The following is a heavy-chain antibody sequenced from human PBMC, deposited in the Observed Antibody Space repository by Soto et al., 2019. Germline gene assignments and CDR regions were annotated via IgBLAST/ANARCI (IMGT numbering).Heavy chain of an antibody. D-gene: IGHD3-22*01. J-gene: IGHJ5*02. CDR2: IYYSGST. CDR1: GGSISSYY. CDR3: ARVYDYYDSSGYSRWFDP. Sequence: SETLSLTCAVSGGSISSYYWTWIRQPPGKGLEWIGYIYYSGSTNYNPFLKSRVSISVDMSKNQFFLNLSSVIAADTAVYYCARVYDYYDSSGYSRWFDPWGQGTLVTVSS. V-gene: IGHV4-59*01.